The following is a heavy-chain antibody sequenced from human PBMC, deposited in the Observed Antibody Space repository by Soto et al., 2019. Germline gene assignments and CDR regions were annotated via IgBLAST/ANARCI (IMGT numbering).Heavy chain of an antibody. V-gene: IGHV4-31*03. D-gene: IGHD6-13*01. CDR1: GGSISSGGYY. Sequence: SETLSLTCTVSGGSISSGGYYWSWIRQHPGKGLEWIGYIYYSGSTYYNPSLKSRVTLSVDTSKNQFSLKLSSVTAADTALYYCARVMGGAAAGNVNWFDPWGQGTLVTVSS. CDR2: IYYSGST. J-gene: IGHJ5*02. CDR3: ARVMGGAAAGNVNWFDP.